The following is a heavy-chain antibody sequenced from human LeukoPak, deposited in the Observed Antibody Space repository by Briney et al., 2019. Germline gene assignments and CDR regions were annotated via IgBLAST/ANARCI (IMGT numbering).Heavy chain of an antibody. CDR3: ATNSGHDSDY. V-gene: IGHV3-48*03. J-gene: IGHJ4*02. D-gene: IGHD5-12*01. CDR1: GFTFSSYE. CDR2: ISSSGSII. Sequence: GGSLRLSCVASGFTFSSYEMNWVRQAPGKGLEWVSYISSSGSIIHYTDSVKGRFTISRDNAKNSLYLQMNSLRTEDTAVYYCATNSGHDSDYWGQGTLVTVSS.